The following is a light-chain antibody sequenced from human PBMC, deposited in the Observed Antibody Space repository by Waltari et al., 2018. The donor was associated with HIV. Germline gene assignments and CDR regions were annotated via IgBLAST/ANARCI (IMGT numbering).Light chain of an antibody. Sequence: QSVLTQPPSASGTPGQRVTISCSGGSSNIGTNYVYWYQQFPGTAPRLLIYRNDQRPAGVPDRFSGSKSGTSASLAISGLRSEDEADYYCASWDARVILFGGGTKLTVL. CDR2: RND. CDR3: ASWDARVIL. CDR1: SSNIGTNY. V-gene: IGLV1-47*01. J-gene: IGLJ2*01.